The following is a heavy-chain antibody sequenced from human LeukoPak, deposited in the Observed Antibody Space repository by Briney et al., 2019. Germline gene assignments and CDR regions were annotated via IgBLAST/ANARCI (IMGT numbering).Heavy chain of an antibody. CDR1: GGSISSYY. CDR3: ARGRGSPYYYYYMDV. Sequence: KTSETLSLTCTVSGGSISSYYWSWIRQSPGRGLEWIGYIYNSGSTNYNPFLQSRVTISVDTSKNQFSLKLSSVTAADTAVYYCARGRGSPYYYYYMDVWGKGTTVTVSS. V-gene: IGHV4-59*12. CDR2: IYNSGST. J-gene: IGHJ6*03. D-gene: IGHD3-16*01.